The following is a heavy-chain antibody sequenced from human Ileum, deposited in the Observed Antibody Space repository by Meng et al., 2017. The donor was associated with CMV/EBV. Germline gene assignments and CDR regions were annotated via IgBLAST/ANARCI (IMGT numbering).Heavy chain of an antibody. CDR1: GFIFSSYW. J-gene: IGHJ6*02. CDR2: IKQDGSEK. D-gene: IGHD6-6*01. V-gene: IGHV3-7*01. CDR3: ARDLVRAARPDYYGMDV. Sequence: GESLKISCAASGFIFSSYWMSWVRQAPGKGLEWVANIKQDGSEKYYVDSVKGRFTISRDNSKNSLYLQMNNLRAEDTAVYYCARDLVRAARPDYYGMDVWGQGTTVTVSS.